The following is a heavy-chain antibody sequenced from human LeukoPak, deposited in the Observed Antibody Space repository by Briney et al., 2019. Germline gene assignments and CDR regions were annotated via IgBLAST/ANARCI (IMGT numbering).Heavy chain of an antibody. V-gene: IGHV3-74*01. D-gene: IGHD3-22*01. CDR3: ARTAYDSSAYYDY. J-gene: IGHJ4*02. Sequence: GGSLRLSCAASGFTVSNNYMSWVRQAPGKGLVWVSRINSDGSGTTYADSVKGRFTISRDNAKNTLYLQMNSLRAEDTAVYYCARTAYDSSAYYDYWGQGILVTVSS. CDR2: INSDGSGT. CDR1: GFTVSNNY.